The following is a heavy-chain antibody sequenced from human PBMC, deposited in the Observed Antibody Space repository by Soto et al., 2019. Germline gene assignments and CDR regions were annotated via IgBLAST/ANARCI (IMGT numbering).Heavy chain of an antibody. D-gene: IGHD3-10*01. CDR1: GYTFIGYY. CDR3: ARVGGGLASLGYYGMDV. Sequence: AAVKVSCKAAGYTFIGYYSHWGRQAPGQGLEGMGWINPNSGGTNYAQRFQGWVTMTRDRSISTAYMELSRLKSDDTAVYYCARVGGGLASLGYYGMDVWGQGTTVTVSS. J-gene: IGHJ6*02. V-gene: IGHV1-2*04. CDR2: INPNSGGT.